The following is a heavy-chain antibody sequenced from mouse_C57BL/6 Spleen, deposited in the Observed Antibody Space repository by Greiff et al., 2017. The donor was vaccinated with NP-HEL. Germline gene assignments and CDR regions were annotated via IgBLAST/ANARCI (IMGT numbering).Heavy chain of an antibody. D-gene: IGHD1-1*01. CDR3: ARRDNYGRHAMDY. CDR2: IDPSDSYT. V-gene: IGHV1-69*01. Sequence: QVQLQQPGAELVMPGASVKLSCKASGYTFTSYWMHWVKQRPGQGLEWIGEIDPSDSYTNYNQKFKGKSTLTVDKSSSTAYMQLSSLTTEDSADYYSARRDNYGRHAMDYWGQGTSVTVSS. J-gene: IGHJ4*01. CDR1: GYTFTSYW.